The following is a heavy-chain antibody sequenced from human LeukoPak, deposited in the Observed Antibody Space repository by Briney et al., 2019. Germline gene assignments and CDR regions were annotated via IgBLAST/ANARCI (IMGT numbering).Heavy chain of an antibody. CDR1: GYSFTSYW. Sequence: GESLKISCKGSGYSFTSYWIGWVRQMPGKGLEWMGITYPGDSDTRYSPSFQGQVTISADKSICTAYLQWSSLKASDTAMYYSARSLMVNWFDPWGQGTLVTVSS. D-gene: IGHD3-10*01. V-gene: IGHV5-51*01. CDR3: ARSLMVNWFDP. J-gene: IGHJ5*02. CDR2: TYPGDSDT.